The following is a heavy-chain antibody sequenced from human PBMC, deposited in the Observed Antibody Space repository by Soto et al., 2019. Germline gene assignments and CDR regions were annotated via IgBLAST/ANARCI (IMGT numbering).Heavy chain of an antibody. CDR2: IDPSDSYT. D-gene: IGHD2-15*01. Sequence: GQSLKLSCNGSGYSFTSYWISWVRQIPWKGLEWMWRIDPSDSYTNYSPSFECHVTISADKSTSTAYLQWSCLKASDTAMYYCARSYASVYCSEGSCYQYYSYGMDVWGQGTTITVSS. CDR3: ARSYASVYCSEGSCYQYYSYGMDV. J-gene: IGHJ6*02. CDR1: GYSFTSYW. V-gene: IGHV5-10-1*01.